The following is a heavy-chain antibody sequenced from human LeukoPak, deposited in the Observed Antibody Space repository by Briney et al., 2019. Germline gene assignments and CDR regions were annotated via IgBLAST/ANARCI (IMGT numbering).Heavy chain of an antibody. V-gene: IGHV3-30*04. Sequence: GGSLRLSCAASGFTFSSYAMHWVRQAPGKGLEWVAVISYDASNKYYADSVKGRFTISRDNSKNTLYLQMNSLRAEDTAVYYCAGDYDSSSYYYVGTTVTYWGQGTLVTVSP. D-gene: IGHD3-22*01. CDR1: GFTFSSYA. J-gene: IGHJ4*02. CDR2: ISYDASNK. CDR3: AGDYDSSSYYYVGTTVTY.